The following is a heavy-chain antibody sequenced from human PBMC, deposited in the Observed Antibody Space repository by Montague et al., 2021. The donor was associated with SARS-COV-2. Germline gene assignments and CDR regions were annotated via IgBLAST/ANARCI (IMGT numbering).Heavy chain of an antibody. CDR1: GDSISTDNW. CDR3: AREAYYYDSSGYYGGGYYYYYGMDV. J-gene: IGHJ6*02. Sequence: SETLSLTCVVSGDSISTDNWWTWVRLPPGKGLEWVGEIYHTGSTYYNPSLKSRVTISVDTSKNQFSLKLSSVTAADTAVYYCAREAYYYDSSGYYGGGYYYYYGMDVWGQGTTVTVSS. D-gene: IGHD3-22*01. CDR2: IYHTGST. V-gene: IGHV4-4*02.